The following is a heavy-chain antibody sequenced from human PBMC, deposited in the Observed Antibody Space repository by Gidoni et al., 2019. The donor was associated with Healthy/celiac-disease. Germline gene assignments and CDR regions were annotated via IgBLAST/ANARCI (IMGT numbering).Heavy chain of an antibody. V-gene: IGHV3-30-3*01. D-gene: IGHD6-13*01. CDR3: ARPPFAAAGSIYYFDY. CDR1: GFTFSSYA. J-gene: IGHJ4*02. CDR2: ISYDGSNK. Sequence: QVQLVESGGGVVQPGRSLRLSCAASGFTFSSYAMHWVRQAPGKGLEWVAVISYDGSNKYYADSVKGRFTISRDNSKNTLYLQMNSLRAEDTAVYYCARPPFAAAGSIYYFDYWGQGTLVTVSS.